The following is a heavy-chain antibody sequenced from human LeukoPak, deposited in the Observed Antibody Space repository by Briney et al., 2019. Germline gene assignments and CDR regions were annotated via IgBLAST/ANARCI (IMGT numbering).Heavy chain of an antibody. CDR1: GYTFTTYG. Sequence: ASVKVSCKASGYTFTTYGISWVRQAPGQGLEWMGIINPSGGSTSYAQKFQGRVTMTRDTSTSTVYMELSSLRSEDTAVYYCARGGEAKPAYSGGWYAHYFDYWGQGTLVTVSS. V-gene: IGHV1-46*01. J-gene: IGHJ4*02. D-gene: IGHD6-19*01. CDR2: INPSGGST. CDR3: ARGGEAKPAYSGGWYAHYFDY.